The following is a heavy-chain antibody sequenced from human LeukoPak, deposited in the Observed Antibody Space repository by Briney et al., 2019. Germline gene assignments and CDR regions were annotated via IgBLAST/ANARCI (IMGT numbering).Heavy chain of an antibody. CDR3: ARGGGYYYDSNYGMDV. V-gene: IGHV1-46*01. Sequence: GASVRVCCKASGYTFTSYYMHWVRQAPGQGLEWMGIINPSGGSTSYAQKFQGRVTMTRDTSTSTVYMGLSSLRSEDTAVYYCARGGGYYYDSNYGMDVWGQGTTVTVSS. J-gene: IGHJ6*02. D-gene: IGHD3-22*01. CDR2: INPSGGST. CDR1: GYTFTSYY.